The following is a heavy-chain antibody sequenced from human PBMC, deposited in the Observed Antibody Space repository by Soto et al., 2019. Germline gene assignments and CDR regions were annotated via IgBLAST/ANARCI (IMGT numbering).Heavy chain of an antibody. J-gene: IGHJ6*02. CDR3: RSSTSCYDESCVDV. D-gene: IGHD2-2*01. V-gene: IGHV4-4*07. Sequence: SETLSLTCTVSGGSISSYYWSWIRQPAGKGLEWIGRIYTSGSTHYNTSLKSRVTISVDTSKNHFSLELSSVTAADTAIYYCRSSTSCYDESCVDVWGQGTMVTVSS. CDR1: GGSISSYY. CDR2: IYTSGST.